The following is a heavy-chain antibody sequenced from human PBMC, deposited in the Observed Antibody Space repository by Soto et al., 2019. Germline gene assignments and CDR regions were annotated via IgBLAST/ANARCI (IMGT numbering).Heavy chain of an antibody. V-gene: IGHV3-13*05. CDR2: IGTAGDP. Sequence: QSGGSLRLSCAASGFTFSSYDMHWVRQATGEGLEWVSAIGTAGDPYYPGSVKGRFTISRENAKNSLYLQMNSLRAGDTAVYYCARGAARRGPYYYYGMDVWGQGTTVTVSS. J-gene: IGHJ6*02. CDR3: ARGAARRGPYYYYGMDV. CDR1: GFTFSSYD. D-gene: IGHD6-6*01.